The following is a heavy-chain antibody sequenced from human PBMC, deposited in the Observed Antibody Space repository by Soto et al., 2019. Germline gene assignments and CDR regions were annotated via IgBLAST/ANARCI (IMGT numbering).Heavy chain of an antibody. Sequence: SETLSLTCTVSGGSISSGDYYWSWIRQPPGKGLEWIGYIYYSGSTYYNPSLKSRVTISVDTSKNQFSLKLSSVTAADTAVYYCARSYSSSWRFDYWGQGTLVTVSS. D-gene: IGHD6-13*01. CDR1: GGSISSGDYY. CDR2: IYYSGST. CDR3: ARSYSSSWRFDY. J-gene: IGHJ4*02. V-gene: IGHV4-30-4*01.